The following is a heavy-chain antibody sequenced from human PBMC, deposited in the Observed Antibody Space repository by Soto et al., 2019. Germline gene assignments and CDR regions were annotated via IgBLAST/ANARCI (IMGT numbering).Heavy chain of an antibody. D-gene: IGHD3-10*01. J-gene: IGHJ3*02. CDR3: AKSRGLGTYYNPFDAFDI. CDR2: ISGSGGGA. Sequence: EVQLLESGGGLVQPGGSLRLSCAASGFTFNNYALSWVRQAPGKGLEWVSGISGSGGGAYNADRVKGRFTISRDNSKNMPYLQMNSLRAEDTAVYYCAKSRGLGTYYNPFDAFDIWGQGTKVTVSS. CDR1: GFTFNNYA. V-gene: IGHV3-23*01.